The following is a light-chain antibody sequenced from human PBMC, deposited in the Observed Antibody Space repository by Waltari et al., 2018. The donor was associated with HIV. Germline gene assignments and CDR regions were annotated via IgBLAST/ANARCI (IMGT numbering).Light chain of an antibody. CDR1: SNDVGSYKF. V-gene: IGLV2-23*02. CDR2: EVT. Sequence: QSALTQPASVSGSLGQSITISCTGTSNDVGSYKFVSWYQQHPGRAPKLLIYEVTQRPSGLSDRFSGSKSDNTATLTIFQLQAEDEADYYRCSYAGSNIWVFGGGTKLTVL. J-gene: IGLJ3*02. CDR3: CSYAGSNIWV.